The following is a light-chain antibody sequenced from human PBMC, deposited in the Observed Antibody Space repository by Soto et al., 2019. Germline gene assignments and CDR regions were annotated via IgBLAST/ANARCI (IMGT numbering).Light chain of an antibody. V-gene: IGLV2-14*01. Sequence: QSALTQPASVSGSPGQSITISCTGTSSDVGRYTYVSWYQQHPGKAPKLMIYEVSNRPSGVSNRFSGSKSGNTASLTISGLQAEDEADYYCRSYTSSSTVVFGTGTKLTVL. CDR1: SSDVGRYTY. CDR2: EVS. J-gene: IGLJ1*01. CDR3: RSYTSSSTVV.